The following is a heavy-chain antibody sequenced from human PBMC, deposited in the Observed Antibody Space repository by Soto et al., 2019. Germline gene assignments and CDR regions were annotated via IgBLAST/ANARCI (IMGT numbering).Heavy chain of an antibody. CDR2: ISSSSSTI. J-gene: IGHJ5*02. V-gene: IGHV3-48*01. D-gene: IGHD1-26*01. CDR3: ARDLLQWELTNWFDP. CDR1: GFTFSSYS. Sequence: GGSLRLSCAASGFTFSSYSMNWVRQAPGKGLEWVPYISSSSSTIYYADSVKGRFTISRDNAKNSLYLQMNSLRAEDTAVYYCARDLLQWELTNWFDPWGQGTLVTVSS.